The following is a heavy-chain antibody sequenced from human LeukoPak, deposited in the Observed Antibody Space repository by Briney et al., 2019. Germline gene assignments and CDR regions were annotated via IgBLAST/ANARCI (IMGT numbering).Heavy chain of an antibody. CDR1: GGSFSGYY. CDR2: INHSGST. J-gene: IGHJ6*03. D-gene: IGHD5-24*01. CDR3: ARVVNYGSYYYYYYMDV. V-gene: IGHV4-34*01. Sequence: SETLSLTCAVYGGSFSGYYWSWIRQPPGKGLEWIGEINHSGSTNYNPSLKSRVTISVDTSKNQFSLKLSSVTAADTAVYYCARVVNYGSYYYYYYMDVWGKGTTVTVSS.